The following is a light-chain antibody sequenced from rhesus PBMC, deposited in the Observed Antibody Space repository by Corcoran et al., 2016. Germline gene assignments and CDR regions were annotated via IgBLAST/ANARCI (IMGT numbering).Light chain of an antibody. CDR2: YTS. Sequence: DIQMTQSPSSLSASVGDRVTFTCRASQAIKNYVSWYQQKPGKAPKPLIFYTSRLEKGVPLRFSGSRSGTDYILTISSLQPEDFATYYCQQYENFPPTFGGGTKVDLK. J-gene: IGKJ4*01. V-gene: IGKV1-66*01. CDR3: QQYENFPPT. CDR1: QAIKNY.